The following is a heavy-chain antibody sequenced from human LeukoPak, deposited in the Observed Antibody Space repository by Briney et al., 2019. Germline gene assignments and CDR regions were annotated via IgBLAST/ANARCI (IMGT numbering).Heavy chain of an antibody. Sequence: ASVKASCKASGYTFTSYGISWVRQAPGQGLEWMGWISAYNGNTNYAQKLQGRVTMTTDTSTSTAYMELRSLRSDDTAVYYCARTVTYYYYMDVWGKGTTVTISS. J-gene: IGHJ6*03. CDR1: GYTFTSYG. CDR2: ISAYNGNT. V-gene: IGHV1-18*01. D-gene: IGHD3-10*01. CDR3: ARTVTYYYYMDV.